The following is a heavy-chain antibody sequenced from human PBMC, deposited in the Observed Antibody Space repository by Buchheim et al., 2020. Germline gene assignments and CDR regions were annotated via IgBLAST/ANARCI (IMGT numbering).Heavy chain of an antibody. CDR2: INHSGST. CDR1: GGSFSGYY. Sequence: QVQLQQWGAGLLKPSETLSLTCAVYGGSFSGYYWSWIRQPPGKGLEWIGEINHSGSTNYNPSLKSRVTISVDTSKNQFSLKLSSVTAADTAVYYCARGSILLWFGELSYYYYGMDVWGQGTT. J-gene: IGHJ6*02. V-gene: IGHV4-34*01. CDR3: ARGSILLWFGELSYYYYGMDV. D-gene: IGHD3-10*01.